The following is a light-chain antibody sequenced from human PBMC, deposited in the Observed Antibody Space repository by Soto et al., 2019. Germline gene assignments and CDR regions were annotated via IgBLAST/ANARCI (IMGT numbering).Light chain of an antibody. J-gene: IGLJ2*01. CDR2: LNSDGSH. V-gene: IGLV4-69*01. Sequence: QLVLTQSPSASASQGASVKLTCTLSSGHSSYAIAWHQQQPEKGPRYLMNLNSDGSHSKGDGIPDRFSGSSSGAERYLTISSLQSEDEADYYCQTWGTGIQVFGGGTQLTVL. CDR1: SGHSSYA. CDR3: QTWGTGIQV.